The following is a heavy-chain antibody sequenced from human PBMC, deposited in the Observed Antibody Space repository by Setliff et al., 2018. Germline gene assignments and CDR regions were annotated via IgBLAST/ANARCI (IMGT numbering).Heavy chain of an antibody. CDR3: ARGTIEIVDSFYGHGGSYYYYPMDV. D-gene: IGHD2-21*01. J-gene: IGHJ6*02. CDR1: GGSISSDNQY. Sequence: KPSETLSLTCTVSGGSISSDNQYWSWIRQPAGRGLEWIGRVYTSGSTDYNSSLKSRVTISIDTSKNHFSLWLSSVTAADTAVYYCARGTIEIVDSFYGHGGSYYYYPMDVWGPGTTVTVSS. CDR2: VYTSGST. V-gene: IGHV4-61*02.